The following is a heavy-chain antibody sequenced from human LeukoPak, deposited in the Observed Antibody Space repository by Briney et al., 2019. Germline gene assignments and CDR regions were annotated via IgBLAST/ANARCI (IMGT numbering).Heavy chain of an antibody. CDR1: GFTFSSYG. V-gene: IGHV3-30*18. D-gene: IGHD6-19*01. J-gene: IGHJ4*02. CDR2: ISYDGSNK. CDR3: AKDGSSSGPFDY. Sequence: PGGSLRLSCAASGFTFSSYGMHWVRQAPGKGLEWVAVISYDGSNKYYADSVKGRFTIFRDNSKNTLYLQMNSLRAEDTAVYYCAKDGSSSGPFDYWGQGTLVTVSS.